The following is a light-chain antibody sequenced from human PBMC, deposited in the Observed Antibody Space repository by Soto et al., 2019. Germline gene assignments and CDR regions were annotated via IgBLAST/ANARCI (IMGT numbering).Light chain of an antibody. V-gene: IGKV1-5*01. Sequence: DIKMSQSHYTLPASVGDSVTLTCRASQNIRNLLAWYQQKPGKAPNPLIYDASSLKSGVPSRFSGSGSGTEFTLTISSLQPDDFATYYCQQYNTYSTFGQGTRLEI. CDR2: DAS. J-gene: IGKJ5*01. CDR3: QQYNTYST. CDR1: QNIRNL.